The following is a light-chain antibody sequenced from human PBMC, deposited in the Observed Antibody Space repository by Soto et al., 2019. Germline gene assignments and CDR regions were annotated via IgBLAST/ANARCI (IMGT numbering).Light chain of an antibody. J-gene: IGKJ1*01. Sequence: DIVMTQSPATLSVSPGDRVTLSCRGSQTVSNNLAWYQQKPGQAPRLLLSSASTRATGVLGRFTGSGSGTDLTLTISSLQSEDFACYYCQHYYKWPPTFGQGTKVEI. CDR2: SAS. CDR1: QTVSNN. CDR3: QHYYKWPPT. V-gene: IGKV3-15*01.